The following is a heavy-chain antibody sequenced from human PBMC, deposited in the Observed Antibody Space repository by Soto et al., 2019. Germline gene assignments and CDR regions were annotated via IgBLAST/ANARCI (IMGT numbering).Heavy chain of an antibody. D-gene: IGHD6-19*01. J-gene: IGHJ4*02. Sequence: EVQLLESGGGLVQPGGSLRLSCAASGFTFSSYAMSWVRQAPGKGLERVSAISGSGGSTYYADSVKGRFTISRDNSKNTLYLQMNSLRAEDTAVYYCANEMAVAVSFFDYWGQGTLVTVSS. V-gene: IGHV3-23*01. CDR2: ISGSGGST. CDR1: GFTFSSYA. CDR3: ANEMAVAVSFFDY.